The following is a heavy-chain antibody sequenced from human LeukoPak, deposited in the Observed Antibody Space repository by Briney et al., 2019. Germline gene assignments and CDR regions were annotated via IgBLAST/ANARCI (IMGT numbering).Heavy chain of an antibody. V-gene: IGHV3-48*01. CDR2: VSGSGSTV. Sequence: TEGSLRLSCAASGFTFSDHIMNWVRQLPGKRLEWVAYVSGSGSTVYYADSVKGRFTISRDNGKSSLYLQMNSLRVEDTALYYCVRQFASWGQGTLVTVSS. CDR3: VRQFAS. J-gene: IGHJ4*02. CDR1: GFTFSDHI.